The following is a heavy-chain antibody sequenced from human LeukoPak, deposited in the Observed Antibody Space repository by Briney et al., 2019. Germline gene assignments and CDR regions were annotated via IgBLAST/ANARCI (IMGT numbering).Heavy chain of an antibody. Sequence: SETLSLTCTVSGGSISNSYWSWIRQPPGKGLEWIGYVYYSGSTNYNPSLKSRVTISVDTSKNQFSLKLSSVTAADTAMYYCARDRRDYYDSSGYFDYWGQGTLVTVSS. V-gene: IGHV4-59*01. CDR1: GGSISNSY. CDR2: VYYSGST. CDR3: ARDRRDYYDSSGYFDY. D-gene: IGHD3-22*01. J-gene: IGHJ4*02.